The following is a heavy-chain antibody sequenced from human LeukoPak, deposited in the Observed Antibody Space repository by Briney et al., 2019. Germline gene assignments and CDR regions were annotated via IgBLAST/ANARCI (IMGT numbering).Heavy chain of an antibody. CDR1: GYTFTSYA. J-gene: IGHJ4*02. CDR3: ARAMGGYHIPFDY. D-gene: IGHD6-25*01. V-gene: IGHV1-3*01. CDR2: INAGNGNT. Sequence: ASVKVSCKASGYTFTSYAMHWVRQAPGQRLEWMGWINAGNGNTKYSQKFQGRVTITRDTSASTAYMELSSLRSEDTAVYYCARAMGGYHIPFDYWGQGTLVTVSS.